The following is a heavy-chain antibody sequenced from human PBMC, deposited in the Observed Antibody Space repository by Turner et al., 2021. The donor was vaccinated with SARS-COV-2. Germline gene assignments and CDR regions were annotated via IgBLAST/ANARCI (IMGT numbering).Heavy chain of an antibody. V-gene: IGHV4-39*01. J-gene: IGHJ5*02. D-gene: IGHD3-10*02. CDR2: IYYSGST. Sequence: QLQLQESGPGLVKPSETLSLTCTVSGGSISSSSYYWGWIRQLPGKGLEWIGSIYYSGSTYYNPSLKSRVTISVDTSKNQFSLKLSSVTAADTAVYYCASETRYYSGRGWFDPWGQGTLVTVSS. CDR1: GGSISSSSYY. CDR3: ASETRYYSGRGWFDP.